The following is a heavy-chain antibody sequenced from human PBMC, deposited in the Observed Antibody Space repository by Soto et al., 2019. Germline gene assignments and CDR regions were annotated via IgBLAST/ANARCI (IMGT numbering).Heavy chain of an antibody. CDR3: ASGIQLWLRRIHNGYSG. CDR1: GGTFSTYA. Sequence: QVQLVQSGAEVKKPESSVKVSCKAPGGTFSTYAISWVRQAPGQGLEWMGGIIPMFGTANYAQRFQDRVTIPAEESTNTVYLELSSLRSEATAVYFCASGIQLWLRRIHNGYSGWGQGTLVTVSS. D-gene: IGHD5-18*01. J-gene: IGHJ4*02. CDR2: IIPMFGTA. V-gene: IGHV1-69*12.